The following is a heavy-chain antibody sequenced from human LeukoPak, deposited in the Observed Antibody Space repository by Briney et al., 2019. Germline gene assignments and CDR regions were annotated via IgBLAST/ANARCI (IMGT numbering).Heavy chain of an antibody. CDR2: IWYDGSNK. D-gene: IGHD6-6*01. V-gene: IGHV3-33*01. CDR3: ARERYSSSSDCLDY. J-gene: IGHJ4*02. CDR1: GFTFSSYG. Sequence: PGGFLRLSCAASGFTFSSYGMHWVRQAPGKGLEWVAVIWYDGSNKYYADSVKGRFTISRDNSKNTLYLQMNSLRAEDTAVYYCARERYSSSSDCLDYWGQGTLVTVSS.